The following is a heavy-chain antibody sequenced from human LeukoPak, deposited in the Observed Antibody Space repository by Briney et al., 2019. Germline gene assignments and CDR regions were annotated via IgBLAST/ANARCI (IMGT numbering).Heavy chain of an antibody. CDR3: AKRGSGFHYYYYYMDV. D-gene: IGHD1-1*01. Sequence: PSETLYLTCAVYGGSFSGYYWSWIRQPPGKGLEWIGEINHSGSTNYNPSLKSRVTISVDTSKNQFSLKLSSVTAADTAVYYCAKRGSGFHYYYYYMDVWGKGTTVTVSS. J-gene: IGHJ6*03. CDR2: INHSGST. CDR1: GGSFSGYY. V-gene: IGHV4-34*01.